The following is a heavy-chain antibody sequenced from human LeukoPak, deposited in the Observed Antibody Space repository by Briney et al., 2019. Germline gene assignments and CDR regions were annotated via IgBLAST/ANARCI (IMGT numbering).Heavy chain of an antibody. CDR1: GYTFTGYY. Sequence: SVKVSCKASGYTFTGYYMHWVRQAPGQGLEWMGRIIPILGIANYAQKFQGRVTITADKSTSTAYMELSSLRSEDTAVYYCAPVYCSSTSYSNFDYWGQGTLVTVSS. J-gene: IGHJ4*02. V-gene: IGHV1-69*02. CDR3: APVYCSSTSYSNFDY. CDR2: IIPILGIA. D-gene: IGHD2-2*01.